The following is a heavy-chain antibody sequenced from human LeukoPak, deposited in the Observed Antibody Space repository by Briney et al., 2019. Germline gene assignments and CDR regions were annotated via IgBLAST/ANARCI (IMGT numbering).Heavy chain of an antibody. V-gene: IGHV1-2*02. D-gene: IGHD5-24*01. Sequence: MXXVRQAPXXGXEXXXGINPNSGGTNYAQKFQGRVTMTRDTXXXTXXMELSRLRDDDTAVYYCAXXXXWLQWMNDYWGQGTLVTVSS. J-gene: IGHJ4*02. CDR3: AXXXXWLQWMNDY. CDR2: INPNSGGT.